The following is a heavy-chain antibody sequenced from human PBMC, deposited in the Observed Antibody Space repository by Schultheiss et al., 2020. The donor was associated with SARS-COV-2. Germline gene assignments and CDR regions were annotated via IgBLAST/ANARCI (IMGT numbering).Heavy chain of an antibody. Sequence: GGSLRLSCTAAGFTFGGSGMHWVRQAPGKGLEWVAVISNDGSKKYYADSVKGRFTISRDNSRNTLYLQMTSLRAEDTAVYYCARDSITIFGVVINVGGMDVWGQGTTVTVSS. CDR3: ARDSITIFGVVINVGGMDV. J-gene: IGHJ6*02. D-gene: IGHD3-3*01. CDR2: ISNDGSKK. V-gene: IGHV3-30*04. CDR1: GFTFGGSG.